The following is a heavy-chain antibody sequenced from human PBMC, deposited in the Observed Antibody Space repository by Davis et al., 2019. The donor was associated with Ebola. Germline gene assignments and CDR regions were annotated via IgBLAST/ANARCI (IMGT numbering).Heavy chain of an antibody. CDR3: AKSGLSFGVVKYHYGMDV. D-gene: IGHD3-3*01. CDR1: GGSISSSSYY. Sequence: ETLSLTCTVSGGSISSSSYYWGWIRQAPGKGLEWVSAISGSGGSTYYADSVKGRFTISRDNSKKTLYLQMNSLRAEDTAVYYCAKSGLSFGVVKYHYGMDVWGKGTTVTVSS. J-gene: IGHJ6*04. CDR2: ISGSGGST. V-gene: IGHV3-23*01.